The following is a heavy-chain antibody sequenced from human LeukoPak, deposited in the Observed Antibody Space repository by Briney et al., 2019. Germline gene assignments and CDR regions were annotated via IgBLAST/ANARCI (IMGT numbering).Heavy chain of an antibody. D-gene: IGHD5-18*01. CDR1: GGTFSSYA. Sequence: GAPVKVSCKASGGTFSSYAINWVRQAPGQGLEWLGGIIPIFGTANYAQKFQGRVTITADESTSTAYMELRSLRSEDTAVYYCARATAIDTHFDYWGQGTLVTVSS. CDR3: ARATAIDTHFDY. J-gene: IGHJ4*02. CDR2: IIPIFGTA. V-gene: IGHV1-69*13.